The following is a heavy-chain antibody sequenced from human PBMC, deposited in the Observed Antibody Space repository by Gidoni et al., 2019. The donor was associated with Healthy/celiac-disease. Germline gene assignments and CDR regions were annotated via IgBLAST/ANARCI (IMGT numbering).Heavy chain of an antibody. CDR1: GYTLTGLS. V-gene: IGHV1-24*01. Sequence: QIQLVQSGAEVKKRGEAVKVSGKVSGYTLTGLSMHWVRPAPGKGLEWMGGFDPEDGETIYAQKFQGRVTMTEDTSTDTAYMELSSLRSVDTAVYYCATMIRGYWGQGTLVTVSS. CDR3: ATMIRGY. D-gene: IGHD3-22*01. CDR2: FDPEDGET. J-gene: IGHJ4*02.